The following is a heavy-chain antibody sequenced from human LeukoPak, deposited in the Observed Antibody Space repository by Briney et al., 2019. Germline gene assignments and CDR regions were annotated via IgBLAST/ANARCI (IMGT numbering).Heavy chain of an antibody. J-gene: IGHJ3*02. V-gene: IGHV1-8*01. CDR3: ARGPQGRYSPRKDDVFDI. CDR1: GYTFTSYD. CDR2: MNPNSGNT. D-gene: IGHD5-18*01. Sequence: ASVKVSCKASGYTFTSYDINWVRQATGQGLEWMGWMNPNSGNTGYAQKFQGRVTMTRNTSISTAYMELSSLRSEDTAVYYCARGPQGRYSPRKDDVFDIGGKGTMVTVSS.